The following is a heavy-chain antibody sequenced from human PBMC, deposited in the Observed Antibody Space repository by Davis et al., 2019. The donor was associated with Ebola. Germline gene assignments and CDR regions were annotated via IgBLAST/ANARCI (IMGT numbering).Heavy chain of an antibody. CDR3: ARDGQGWVEYLQN. D-gene: IGHD3-16*01. Sequence: GESLKISCAASGFTFNSHAMNWVRQAPGKGLEWVSYISSSSSAIFYADSVKGRFTISRDNAKNSLYLQMNNLRDEDTAVYYCARDGQGWVEYLQNWGQGTLVTVSS. CDR2: ISSSSSAI. V-gene: IGHV3-48*02. J-gene: IGHJ1*01. CDR1: GFTFNSHA.